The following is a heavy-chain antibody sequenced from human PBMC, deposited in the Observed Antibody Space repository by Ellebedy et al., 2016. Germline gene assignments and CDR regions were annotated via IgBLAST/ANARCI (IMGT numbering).Heavy chain of an antibody. CDR2: ISNSGSPT. J-gene: IGHJ4*02. CDR3: VGGCDIFDY. V-gene: IGHV3-48*01. Sequence: GGSLRLSXAASGFTFSSYSMNWVRQAPGKGLEWVSYISNSGSPTYYADSVKGRFTIFRDNAKKSLYLQMNSLRAEDTAVYYCVGGCDIFDYWGQGTLVTVSS. CDR1: GFTFSSYS.